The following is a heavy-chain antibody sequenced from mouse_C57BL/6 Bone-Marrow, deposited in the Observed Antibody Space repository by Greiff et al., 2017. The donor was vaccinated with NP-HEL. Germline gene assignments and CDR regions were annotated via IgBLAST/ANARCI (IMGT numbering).Heavy chain of an antibody. Sequence: QVQLQQYGAELARPGASVKLSCKASGYTFTSYGISWVKQRTGQGLEWIGEIYPRSGNTYYNEKFKGKATLTADKSSSTAYMELRSLTSEDSAVYFCARYNGNYLYYFDYWGQGTTLTVSS. CDR3: ARYNGNYLYYFDY. J-gene: IGHJ2*01. V-gene: IGHV1-81*01. D-gene: IGHD2-1*01. CDR1: GYTFTSYG. CDR2: IYPRSGNT.